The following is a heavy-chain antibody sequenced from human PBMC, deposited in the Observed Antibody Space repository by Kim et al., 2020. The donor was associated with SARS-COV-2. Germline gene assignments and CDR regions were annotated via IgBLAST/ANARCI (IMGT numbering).Heavy chain of an antibody. Sequence: GESLKISCKGSGYSFTSYWIGWVRQMPGKGLEWMGIIYPGDSDTRYSPSFQGQVTISADKSISTAYLQWSSLKASDTVMYYCARRIVGPWMGGAFDYWGQGNLVTVSS. CDR2: IYPGDSDT. V-gene: IGHV5-51*01. CDR1: GYSFTSYW. J-gene: IGHJ4*02. CDR3: ARRIVGPWMGGAFDY. D-gene: IGHD3-22*01.